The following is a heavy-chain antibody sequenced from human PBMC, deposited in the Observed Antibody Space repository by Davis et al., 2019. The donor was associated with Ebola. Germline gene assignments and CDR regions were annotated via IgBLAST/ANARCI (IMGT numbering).Heavy chain of an antibody. CDR2: INPSGGST. CDR3: ARAQGDIVPGWHSWFDP. CDR1: GYTFTGYY. D-gene: IGHD2-15*01. Sequence: ASVKVSCKASGYTFTGYYMHWVRQAPGQGLEWMGIINPSGGSTSYAQKFQGRVTMTRDTSTSTVYMELSSLRSEDTAVYYCARAQGDIVPGWHSWFDPWGQGTLVTVSS. V-gene: IGHV1-46*01. J-gene: IGHJ5*02.